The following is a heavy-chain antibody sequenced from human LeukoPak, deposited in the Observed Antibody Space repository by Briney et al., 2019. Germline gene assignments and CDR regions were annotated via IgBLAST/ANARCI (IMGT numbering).Heavy chain of an antibody. CDR1: GYTFTSYY. CDR3: ARGSSSWYSY. D-gene: IGHD6-13*01. CDR2: INPSGGST. J-gene: IGHJ4*02. V-gene: IGHV1-46*01. Sequence: ASVKVSCKASGYTFTSYYMHWVRQAPGQGLEWMGIINPSGGSTSYAQKFQGRVTMTRDTSTSTAYMELRSLRSDDTAVYYCARGSSSWYSYWGQGTLVTVSS.